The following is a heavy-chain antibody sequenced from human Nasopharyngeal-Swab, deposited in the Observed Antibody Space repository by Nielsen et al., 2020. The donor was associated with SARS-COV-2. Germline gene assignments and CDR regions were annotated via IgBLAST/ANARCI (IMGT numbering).Heavy chain of an antibody. J-gene: IGHJ6*03. V-gene: IGHV4-59*01. D-gene: IGHD5-18*01. CDR2: IYYSGST. Sequence: SETLSLTCTVSGGSISSYYWSWIRQPPGKGLEWIGYIYYSGSTNYNPSLKSRVTISVDTSKNQFSLKLSSVTAADTAVYYCARTIGASRGYSYGSYYYMDVWAKGPRSPSP. CDR1: GGSISSYY. CDR3: ARTIGASRGYSYGSYYYMDV.